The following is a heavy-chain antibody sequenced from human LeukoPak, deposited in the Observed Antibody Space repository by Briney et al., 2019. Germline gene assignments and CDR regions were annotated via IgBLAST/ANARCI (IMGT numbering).Heavy chain of an antibody. Sequence: AGGSLRLSCAASGFTFSSYGMHWVRQAPGKGLEWVAFISYDGNIQYYSDSVKGRFTISRDNSKNTLFLQMNSLRAEDTAVYYCGTRVGLLVYSYGYHNWGQGTMVTVSS. V-gene: IGHV3-30*02. CDR3: GTRVGLLVYSYGYHN. CDR2: ISYDGNIQ. CDR1: GFTFSSYG. D-gene: IGHD5-18*01. J-gene: IGHJ4*02.